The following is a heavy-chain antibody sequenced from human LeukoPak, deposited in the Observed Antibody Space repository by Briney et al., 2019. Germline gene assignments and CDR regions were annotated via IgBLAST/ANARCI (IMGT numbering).Heavy chain of an antibody. J-gene: IGHJ6*03. D-gene: IGHD6-19*01. CDR1: GFTFSSYA. V-gene: IGHV3-30*04. CDR2: ISYDGSNK. CDR3: ARAKVYSSGSYYYYYMDV. Sequence: GGSLRLSCAASGFTFSSYAMYWVRQAPGKGLEWVAVISYDGSNKYYADSVKGRFTISRDNAKNSLYLQMNSLRAEDTAVYYCARAKVYSSGSYYYYYMDVWGKGTTVTVSS.